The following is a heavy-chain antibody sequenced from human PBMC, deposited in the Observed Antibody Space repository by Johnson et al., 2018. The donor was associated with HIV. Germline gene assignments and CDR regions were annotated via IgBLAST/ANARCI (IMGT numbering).Heavy chain of an antibody. Sequence: EVQLVESGGGLVKPGGSLRLSCAASGFTFSNAWMSWVRQAPGKGLEWVGRIKSKTDGGTTDYAAPVKGRFTISRDDSKNTLYLQMNSPKTEDTAVYYCTRTDDTYNYESGGYVDAFDILGQGTMVTVSS. CDR1: GFTFSNAW. J-gene: IGHJ3*02. CDR2: IKSKTDGGTT. D-gene: IGHD3-22*01. V-gene: IGHV3-15*01. CDR3: TRTDDTYNYESGGYVDAFDI.